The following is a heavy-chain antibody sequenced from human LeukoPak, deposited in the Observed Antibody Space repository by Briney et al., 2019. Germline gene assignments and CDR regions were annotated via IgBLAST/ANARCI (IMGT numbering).Heavy chain of an antibody. D-gene: IGHD6-25*01. CDR1: GFTVSNNY. Sequence: GGSLRLSCAASGFTVSNNYMSWVRRAPGKGLEWVSVIYSGGSTYYADSVKGRFTISRDNSKNTLYLQMNTLRVDDTAVYYCARDAAGIDAFDIWGQGTMVTVSS. CDR3: ARDAAGIDAFDI. CDR2: IYSGGST. V-gene: IGHV3-66*01. J-gene: IGHJ3*02.